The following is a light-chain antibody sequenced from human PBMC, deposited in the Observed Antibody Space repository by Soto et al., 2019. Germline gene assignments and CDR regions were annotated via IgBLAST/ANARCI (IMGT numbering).Light chain of an antibody. V-gene: IGKV3-15*01. CDR1: QSVSST. CDR2: GAS. J-gene: IGKJ2*01. Sequence: EIVMTQSPATRSVSPGERATLSCRASQSVSSTLAWYQQKPGQSPRLLIYGASTRATGIPARFSGSGSGTEFTLAISSLQSEDFAVYYCQQYSDWPYTFGQGTKLEIK. CDR3: QQYSDWPYT.